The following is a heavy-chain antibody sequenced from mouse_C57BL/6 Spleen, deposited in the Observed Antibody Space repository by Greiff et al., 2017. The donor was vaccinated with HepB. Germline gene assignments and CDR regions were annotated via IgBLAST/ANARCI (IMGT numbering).Heavy chain of an antibody. J-gene: IGHJ2*01. V-gene: IGHV14-2*01. CDR2: IDPEDGKT. Sequence: EVKLMESGAELVKPGASVKLSCTASGFNIKDYYMHWVKQRTEQGLEWIGRIDPEDGKTKYAPKFQGKATITADTSSNAAYLQLSSLTSEDTAVYYWAGEEKFSFNYWDHGTTLAVPS. CDR1: GFNIKDYY. CDR3: AGEEKFSFNY.